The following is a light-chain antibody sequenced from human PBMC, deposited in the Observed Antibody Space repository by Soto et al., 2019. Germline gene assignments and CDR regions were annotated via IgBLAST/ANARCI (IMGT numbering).Light chain of an antibody. Sequence: EIVLTQSPGTLSLSPGERATLSCRASQSVSSSYLAWYQQKPGQAPRLLIYGASSRATGIPDRFSGSRSGTDFTLTISRLGPDDFAVYYCQQYGSSPPVTLGQGTRLEIK. J-gene: IGKJ5*01. CDR2: GAS. CDR1: QSVSSSY. CDR3: QQYGSSPPVT. V-gene: IGKV3-20*01.